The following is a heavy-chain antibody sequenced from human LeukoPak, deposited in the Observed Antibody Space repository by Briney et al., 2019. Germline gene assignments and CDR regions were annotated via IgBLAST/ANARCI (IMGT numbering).Heavy chain of an antibody. CDR2: ISYDGSNK. CDR1: GFTFSSYA. CDR3: ASEWESHYFDY. V-gene: IGHV3-30-3*01. Sequence: GGSLRLSCAASGFTFSSYAMHWVRQAPGKGLEWVAVISYDGSNKYYADSVKGRFTISRGNSKNTLYLQMNSLRAEDTAVYYCASEWESHYFDYWGQGTLVTVSS. J-gene: IGHJ4*02. D-gene: IGHD1-26*01.